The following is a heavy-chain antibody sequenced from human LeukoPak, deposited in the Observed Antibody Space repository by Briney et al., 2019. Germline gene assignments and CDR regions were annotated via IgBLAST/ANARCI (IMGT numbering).Heavy chain of an antibody. J-gene: IGHJ4*02. CDR3: AREASSTSCLDY. Sequence: GGSLRLSCAASGFTFSSYWMHWVRQAPGKGLVWVSRINSDGSSTSYADSVKGRFTISRDNAKNTLYLQMNSPRAEDTAVYYCAREASSTSCLDYWGQGTLVTVSS. D-gene: IGHD2-2*01. CDR1: GFTFSSYW. V-gene: IGHV3-74*01. CDR2: INSDGSST.